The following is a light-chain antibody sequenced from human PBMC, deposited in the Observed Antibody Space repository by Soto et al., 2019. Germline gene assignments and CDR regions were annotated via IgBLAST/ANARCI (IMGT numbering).Light chain of an antibody. V-gene: IGKV3D-7*01. J-gene: IGKJ1*01. CDR3: QQDYNLPWT. CDR2: GAS. CDR1: QSVSSSY. Sequence: DIVMTQSPATLSLSPGERATLSCRASQSVSSSYLSWYQQKPGQAPRLLIYGASIRATGIPARFSGSGSGTAFTLTISGLQPEDFAVYYCQQDYNLPWTFGQGTKVDIK.